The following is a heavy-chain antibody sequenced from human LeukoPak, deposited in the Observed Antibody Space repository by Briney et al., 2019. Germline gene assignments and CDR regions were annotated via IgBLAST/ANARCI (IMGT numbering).Heavy chain of an antibody. V-gene: IGHV3-33*08. CDR2: TWSDGSNK. D-gene: IGHD2-8*01. CDR3: ARPGGQRSCTNGVCPFDY. Sequence: GGSLRLSCGASGFTFSNVWMSWVRQAPGKGLEWVAVTWSDGSNKYYADSVKGRFTISRDNSKNTLYLQMNSLRAEDTAVYYCARPGGQRSCTNGVCPFDYWGQGTLVTVSS. CDR1: GFTFSNVW. J-gene: IGHJ4*02.